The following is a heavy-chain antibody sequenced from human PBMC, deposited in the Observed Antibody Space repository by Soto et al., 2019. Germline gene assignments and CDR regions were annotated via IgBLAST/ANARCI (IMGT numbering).Heavy chain of an antibody. CDR1: GGSISSYY. CDR2: IYYSGST. CDR3: ARAWGEAFDY. J-gene: IGHJ4*02. V-gene: IGHV4-59*01. Sequence: SETLSLTCTVSGGSISSYYWSWVRQPPGKGLEWIGYIYYSGSTNYNPSLKSRVTISVDTSKNQFSLKLSSVTAADTAVYYCARAWGEAFDYWGQGTLVTVSS. D-gene: IGHD3-16*01.